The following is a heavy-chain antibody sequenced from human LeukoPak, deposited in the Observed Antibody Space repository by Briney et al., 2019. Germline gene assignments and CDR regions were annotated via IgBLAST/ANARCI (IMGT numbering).Heavy chain of an antibody. Sequence: PGGSLRLSCAASGLTFSSHWMHWVRQAPGKGLVWVSRITNDGSSTTYADSVKGRFTISRDNSKNTLYLQMNSLRAEDTAVYYCARESIAAAALDYWGQGTLVTVSS. J-gene: IGHJ4*02. V-gene: IGHV3-74*01. D-gene: IGHD6-13*01. CDR3: ARESIAAAALDY. CDR2: ITNDGSST. CDR1: GLTFSSHW.